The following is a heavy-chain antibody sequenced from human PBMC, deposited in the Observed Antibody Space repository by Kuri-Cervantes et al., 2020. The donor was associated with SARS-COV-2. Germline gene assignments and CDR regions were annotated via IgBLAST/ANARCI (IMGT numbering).Heavy chain of an antibody. CDR3: ARTPSATILDI. V-gene: IGHV4-59*01. CDR2: TYYSGST. Sequence: SETLSHTCTVPGGSISSYYWSWIRQPPGKGLEWIGYTYYSGSTNYNPSLKSRVTISVDTSKNQFSLKLSSVTAADTAVYYCARTPSATILDIWALGTMVTVSS. J-gene: IGHJ3*02. CDR1: GGSISSYY.